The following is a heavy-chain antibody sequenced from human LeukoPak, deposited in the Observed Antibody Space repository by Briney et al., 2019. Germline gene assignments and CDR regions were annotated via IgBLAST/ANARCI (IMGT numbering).Heavy chain of an antibody. Sequence: SSETLSLSCTVSGVSISSYYWSWIRQPPGKELQWIGNINSTGTTKFNPSLESRVTMSVDTSKNQFSLKLSSVTAADTAVYYCARHAHRDAYNPNDYWGQGTLVTVSS. CDR3: ARHAHRDAYNPNDY. J-gene: IGHJ4*02. CDR1: GVSISSYY. D-gene: IGHD5-24*01. V-gene: IGHV4-4*09. CDR2: INSTGTT.